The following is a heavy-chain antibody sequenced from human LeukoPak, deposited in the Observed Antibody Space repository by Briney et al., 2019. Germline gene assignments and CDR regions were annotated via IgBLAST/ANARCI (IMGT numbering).Heavy chain of an antibody. CDR1: GYTLTELS. J-gene: IGHJ5*02. Sequence: GASVKVSCKVSGYTLTELSMHWVRQAPGKGLEWMGGFDPEDGETIYAQKFQGRVTMTEDTSTDTAYMELSSLRAEDTAVYYCARGLTMVRGVLRWFDPWGQGTLVTVSP. CDR2: FDPEDGET. D-gene: IGHD3-10*01. CDR3: ARGLTMVRGVLRWFDP. V-gene: IGHV1-24*01.